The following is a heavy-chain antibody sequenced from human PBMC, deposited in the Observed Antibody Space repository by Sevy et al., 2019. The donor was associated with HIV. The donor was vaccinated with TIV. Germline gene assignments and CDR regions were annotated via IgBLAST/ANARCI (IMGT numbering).Heavy chain of an antibody. CDR2: ISGSGDTT. V-gene: IGHV3-23*01. CDR1: GFTFSSYA. J-gene: IGHJ4*02. Sequence: GGSLRLSCAVSGFTFSSYAMSWVRQAPGKGLEWVSGISGSGDTTHYADSVKGRFTISRDNSKNTLYLQMNTLRAEDTAVYYCAKDGQTFDAAFDYWGQGTLVTVSS. D-gene: IGHD3-9*01. CDR3: AKDGQTFDAAFDY.